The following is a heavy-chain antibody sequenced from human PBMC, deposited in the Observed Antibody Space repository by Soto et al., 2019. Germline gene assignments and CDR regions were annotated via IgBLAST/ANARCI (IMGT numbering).Heavy chain of an antibody. J-gene: IGHJ4*02. V-gene: IGHV1-69*06. CDR2: IIPFFGTP. D-gene: IGHD3-22*01. CDR3: ARDKGAYYSHLVY. Sequence: QVLLVQSGAEVKKPGSSVKVSCKLSGATFSSYAMSLVRQAPGQGLEWIGGIIPFFGTPNYAQKFQGRVTITADTSTATSYMELSSIRSDDSAVYYCARDKGAYYSHLVYWGQGTLVTVSS. CDR1: GATFSSYA.